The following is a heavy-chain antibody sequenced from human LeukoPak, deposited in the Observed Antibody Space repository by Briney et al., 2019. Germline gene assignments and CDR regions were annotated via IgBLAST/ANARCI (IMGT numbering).Heavy chain of an antibody. CDR1: GFSLNTYS. V-gene: IGHV3-48*01. D-gene: IGHD1-1*01. J-gene: IGHJ4*02. CDR3: AKRKSALIDY. CDR2: ISSSSTTI. Sequence: GGSLRLSCAASGFSLNTYSMNWVRQAPGKGLEWVSYISSSSTTIYYADSVKGRFTISRDNSKNTLYLQMNSLRAGDTAVYYCAKRKSALIDYWGQGTLVTVSS.